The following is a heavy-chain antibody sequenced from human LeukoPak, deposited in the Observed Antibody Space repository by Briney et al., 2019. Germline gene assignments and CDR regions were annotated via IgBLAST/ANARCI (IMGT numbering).Heavy chain of an antibody. J-gene: IGHJ6*04. CDR1: GYSISSGYY. V-gene: IGHV4-38-2*01. CDR2: MSHNRGT. Sequence: SETLSLTCAVSGYSISSGYYWGWIRQPPGKGLEWIGSMSHNRGTYYNPSLKSRVTISMDTSKNQFSLRLSSVTAADTAVYYCASYYASGVSAYNYYGIDVWGKGTTVTVSS. CDR3: ASYYASGVSAYNYYGIDV. D-gene: IGHD3-10*01.